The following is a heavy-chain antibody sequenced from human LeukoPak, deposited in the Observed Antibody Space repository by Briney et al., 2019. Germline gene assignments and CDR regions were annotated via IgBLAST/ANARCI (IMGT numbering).Heavy chain of an antibody. CDR1: GFTFSSYA. Sequence: GGSLRLSCAASGFTFSSYAVSWVRQAPGKGLEWVSTITASGGSTYYADSVKGRLAISRDNSKNTLYLQMNSLRAEDAALYYCAKRVAGPTYYFEYWGQGTLVTVSS. D-gene: IGHD2/OR15-2a*01. J-gene: IGHJ4*02. V-gene: IGHV3-23*01. CDR3: AKRVAGPTYYFEY. CDR2: ITASGGST.